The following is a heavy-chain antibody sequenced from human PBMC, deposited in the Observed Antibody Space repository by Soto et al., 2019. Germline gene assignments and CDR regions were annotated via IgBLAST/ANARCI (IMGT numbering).Heavy chain of an antibody. J-gene: IGHJ5*01. CDR3: ARVGGWLKTNWFDS. V-gene: IGHV1-69*12. Sequence: QLQLVQSGAEVKKPGSSVKVSCKPSGGPFSSYAISRVRQAPGQGLEWMGGIIPIFGTANYAQKFQGRVTCTADESTSTAYMELSSLRSEDTAVYYCARVGGWLKTNWFDSWGQGTLVTVSS. D-gene: IGHD5-12*01. CDR1: GGPFSSYA. CDR2: IIPIFGTA.